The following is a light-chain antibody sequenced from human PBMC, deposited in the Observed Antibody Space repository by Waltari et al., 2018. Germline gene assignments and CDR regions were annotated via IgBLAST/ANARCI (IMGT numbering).Light chain of an antibody. V-gene: IGLV2-14*03. CDR1: ISDIGGYNY. Sequence: QSALTQPASVSGSPGQSITISCTGTISDIGGYNYVSWYQQHPGKAPKLLIYDVSKRPSGVSNRFSGSKSGNTASLRISGLQADDEAEYYCSSYSTNSAHVFGTGTKVTFL. J-gene: IGLJ1*01. CDR2: DVS. CDR3: SSYSTNSAHV.